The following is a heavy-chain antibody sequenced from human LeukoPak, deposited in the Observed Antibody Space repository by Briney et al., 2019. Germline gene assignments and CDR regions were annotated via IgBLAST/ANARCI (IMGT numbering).Heavy chain of an antibody. CDR1: GFTVSSNY. J-gene: IGHJ4*02. V-gene: IGHV3-53*01. CDR2: IYSGGST. D-gene: IGHD6-13*01. CDR3: ARAGRSAGNSGLVVY. Sequence: GGSLRLSCAASGFTVSSNYMSWVRQAPGKGLEWVSVIYSGGSTYYADSVKGRFTISRDNSKNTLYLQMNSLRAEDTAVYYCARAGRSAGNSGLVVYWGQGTVVTVSS.